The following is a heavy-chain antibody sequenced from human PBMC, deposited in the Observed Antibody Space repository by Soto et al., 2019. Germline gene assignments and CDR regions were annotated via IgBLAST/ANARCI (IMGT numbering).Heavy chain of an antibody. J-gene: IGHJ4*02. V-gene: IGHV1-8*01. CDR1: GYTFTSYD. Sequence: QVQLVQSGAEVKKPGASVKVSCRASGYTFTSYDINWVRQAPGQGLEWMGWMNPYNGNTGYAQNFQGRVTMTRNTSISTAYMELSSLRSEDTAVYYCARGPGDLGCFDYWGQGALVTVSS. CDR2: MNPYNGNT. CDR3: ARGPGDLGCFDY. D-gene: IGHD3-10*01.